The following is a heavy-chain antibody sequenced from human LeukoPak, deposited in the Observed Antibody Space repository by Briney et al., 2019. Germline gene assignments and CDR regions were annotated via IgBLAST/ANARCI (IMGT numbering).Heavy chain of an antibody. J-gene: IGHJ4*02. D-gene: IGHD1-26*01. Sequence: PSETLSLTCTVSGGSISSSSYYWGWIRQPPGKGLEWIGSIYYSGSTYYNPSLKSRVTISVDTSKNQFSLKLSSVTAADTAVYYCARLRWELLDYWSQGTLVTVSS. CDR1: GGSISSSSYY. CDR2: IYYSGST. V-gene: IGHV4-39*01. CDR3: ARLRWELLDY.